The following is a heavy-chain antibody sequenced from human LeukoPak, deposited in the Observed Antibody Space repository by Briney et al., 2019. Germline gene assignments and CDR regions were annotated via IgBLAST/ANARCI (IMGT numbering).Heavy chain of an antibody. CDR2: ISYDGSNK. V-gene: IGHV3-30*18. Sequence: SGGSLRLSCAASGFTSSSYGMHWVRQAPGKGLEWVAVISYDGSNKYYADSVKGRFTISRDNSKNTLYLQMNSLRAEDTAVYYCAKDAAAIPDYFDYWGQGTLVTVSS. CDR3: AKDAAAIPDYFDY. D-gene: IGHD2-2*02. CDR1: GFTSSSYG. J-gene: IGHJ4*02.